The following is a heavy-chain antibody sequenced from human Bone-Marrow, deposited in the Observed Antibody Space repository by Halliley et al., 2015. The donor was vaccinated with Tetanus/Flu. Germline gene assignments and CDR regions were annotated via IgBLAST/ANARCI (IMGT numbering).Heavy chain of an antibody. Sequence: SLRLSCAASEFTFSNAWMSWVRQAPGKGLEWVGRIKSKTDGGTTDYAATVKDRFTISRDDSKNTVYLQMEGLKTEDTAVYCCVRYCGGGSCYPYYHGMDVWGQGTTVTVSS. D-gene: IGHD2-15*01. CDR1: EFTFSNAW. J-gene: IGHJ6*02. V-gene: IGHV3-15*01. CDR2: IKSKTDGGTT. CDR3: VRYCGGGSCYPYYHGMDV.